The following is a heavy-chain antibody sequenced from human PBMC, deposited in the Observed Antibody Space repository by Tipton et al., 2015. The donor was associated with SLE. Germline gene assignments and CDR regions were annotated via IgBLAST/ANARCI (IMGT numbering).Heavy chain of an antibody. CDR2: INHRGST. J-gene: IGHJ3*02. CDR1: GGSFSGYY. Sequence: TLSLTCAVYGGSFSGYYWSWIRQPPGKGLEWIGEINHRGSTNYNPSLKSRVTISVDTSKNQFSLKLSSVTAADTAVYYCAREPRPRGALKGAFDIWGQGTMVTVSS. V-gene: IGHV4-34*01. CDR3: AREPRPRGALKGAFDI.